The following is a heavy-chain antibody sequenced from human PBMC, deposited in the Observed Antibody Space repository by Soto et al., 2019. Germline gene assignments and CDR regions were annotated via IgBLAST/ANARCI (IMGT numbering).Heavy chain of an antibody. D-gene: IGHD6-13*01. CDR2: MHYTXFS. Sequence: PSXTRSLTCTVSGDSVASHYLTWIRQSPEKGMEWIGXMHYTXFSHYKQSLKXXLTLSVDXSKNQLTLQLTSVTVADKAVYYCATSYGKAWYTYWGKGTQVTVYS. CDR1: GDSVASHY. V-gene: IGHV4-59*02. CDR3: ATSYGKAWYTY. J-gene: IGHJ4*02.